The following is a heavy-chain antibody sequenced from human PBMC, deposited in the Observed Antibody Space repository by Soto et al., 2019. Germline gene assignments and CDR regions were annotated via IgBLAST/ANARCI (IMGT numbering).Heavy chain of an antibody. Sequence: SVKVSCKSSGGTFSSYAISWLRQAPGQELEWMGGIIPIFGTANYAQKFQERVTITRDMFTSTAYMGLSSLRSEDTVVYYCAADVGSGMGTNRYFFDYWGQGTLVTVS. CDR2: IIPIFGTA. V-gene: IGHV1-69*05. CDR1: GGTFSSYA. J-gene: IGHJ4*02. D-gene: IGHD1-1*01. CDR3: AADVGSGMGTNRYFFDY.